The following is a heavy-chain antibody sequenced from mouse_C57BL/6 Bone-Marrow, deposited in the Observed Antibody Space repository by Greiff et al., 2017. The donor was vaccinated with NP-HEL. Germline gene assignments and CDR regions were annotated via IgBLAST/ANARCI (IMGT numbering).Heavy chain of an antibody. CDR1: GYTFTSYT. CDR2: INPSSGYT. D-gene: IGHD2-3*01. CDR3: ARGLLGGNAMDY. J-gene: IGHJ4*01. Sequence: VKLLESGAELARPGASVKMSCKASGYTFTSYTMHWVKQRPGQGLEWIGYINPSSGYTKYNQKFKDKATLTADKSSSTAYMQLSSLTSEDSAVYYCARGLLGGNAMDYWGQGTSVTVSS. V-gene: IGHV1-4*01.